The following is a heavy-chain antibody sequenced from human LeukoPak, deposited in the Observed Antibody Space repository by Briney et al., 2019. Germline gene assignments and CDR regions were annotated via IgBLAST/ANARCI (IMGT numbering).Heavy chain of an antibody. D-gene: IGHD3-22*01. Sequence: GGSLRLSCAASGFTFSSYSMNWVCQAPGKGLEWVSSISRSSSYIYYADAVKGRFTISRDNAKNSLYPQMNSLRAEDTAVYYCARDRGYYDSSGYYYFYNYYMDVWGKGTTVTVSS. CDR1: GFTFSSYS. V-gene: IGHV3-21*01. J-gene: IGHJ6*03. CDR2: ISRSSSYI. CDR3: ARDRGYYDSSGYYYFYNYYMDV.